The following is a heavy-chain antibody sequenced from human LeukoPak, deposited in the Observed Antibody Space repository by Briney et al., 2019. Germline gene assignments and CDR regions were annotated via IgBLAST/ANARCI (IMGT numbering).Heavy chain of an antibody. CDR3: WGGDFDWLLGMGSDGMDV. CDR1: GFTFSSYA. CDR2: ISWNSGSI. V-gene: IGHV3-20*04. Sequence: GGSLRLSCAASGFTFSSYAMSWVRQTPGKGLEWVSGISWNSGSIGYADSVKGRFTISRDNAKNTLYLQMNSLRTEDTAVYYCWGGDFDWLLGMGSDGMDVWGQGTTVTVSS. J-gene: IGHJ6*02. D-gene: IGHD3-9*01.